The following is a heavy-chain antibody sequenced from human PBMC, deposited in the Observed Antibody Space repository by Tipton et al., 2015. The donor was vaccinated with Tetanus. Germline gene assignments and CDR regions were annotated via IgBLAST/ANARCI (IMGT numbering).Heavy chain of an antibody. CDR3: ARLTCSRPSCYYCYYYYVDV. D-gene: IGHD2-2*01. CDR2: IYYSGST. Sequence: TLSLTCSVSGDSIRSEDYYWGWIRQSPGKGLEWLGHIYYSGSTYNNPPLKGRVSISLDASKNQFSLSLNSVTAADSATYYCARLTCSRPSCYYCYYYYVDVWGTGTAGAVSS. V-gene: IGHV4-30-4*01. CDR1: GDSIRSEDYY. J-gene: IGHJ6*03.